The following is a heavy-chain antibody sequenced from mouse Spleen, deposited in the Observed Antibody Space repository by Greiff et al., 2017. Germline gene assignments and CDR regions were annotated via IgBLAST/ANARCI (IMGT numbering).Heavy chain of an antibody. CDR2: ISYSGST. V-gene: IGHV3-2*02. J-gene: IGHJ3*01. Sequence: ESGPGLVKPSQSLSLTCTVTGYSITSDYAWNWIRQFPGNKLEWMGYISYSGSTSYNPSLKSRISITRDTSKNQFFLQLNSVTTEDTATYYCARGDWFAYWGQGTLVTVSA. CDR1: GYSITSDYA. CDR3: ARGDWFAY.